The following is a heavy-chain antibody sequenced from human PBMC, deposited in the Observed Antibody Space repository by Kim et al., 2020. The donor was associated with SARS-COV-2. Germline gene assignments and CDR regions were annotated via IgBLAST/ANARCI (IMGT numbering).Heavy chain of an antibody. CDR1: GFTFSSYS. Sequence: GGSLRLSCAASGFTFSSYSMNWVRQAPGKGLEWVSSISSSSSYIYYADSVKGRFTISRDNAKNSLYLQMNSLRAEDTAVYYCARVVGVDAFDIWGQGTMVTVSS. J-gene: IGHJ3*02. CDR3: ARVVGVDAFDI. D-gene: IGHD2-15*01. V-gene: IGHV3-21*01. CDR2: ISSSSSYI.